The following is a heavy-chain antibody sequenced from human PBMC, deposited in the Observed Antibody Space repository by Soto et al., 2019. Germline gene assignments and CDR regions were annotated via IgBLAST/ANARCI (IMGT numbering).Heavy chain of an antibody. J-gene: IGHJ4*02. D-gene: IGHD3-16*01. V-gene: IGHV3-30*18. CDR2: ISHDESSK. CDR3: AKGGGDERYCDY. Sequence: QVQLVDSGGDVVQPGRSLRLSCTGSGFTFSNYAMHWVRQAPGKGLEWVAIISHDESSKYYAASVKDRFTISRDNSKNTLYLQMNSLGAEDTAVYYCAKGGGDERYCDYWGQGTLVTVSS. CDR1: GFTFSNYA.